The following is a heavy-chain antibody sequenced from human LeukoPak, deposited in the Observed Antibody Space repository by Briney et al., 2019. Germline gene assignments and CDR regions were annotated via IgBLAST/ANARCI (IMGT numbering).Heavy chain of an antibody. D-gene: IGHD3-9*01. V-gene: IGHV3-33*01. J-gene: IGHJ4*02. CDR3: ARDSGLRYFDWLPDY. Sequence: GGSLRLSCAASGFTFSSYGMHWVRQAPGKGLEWVAVIWYVGCNKYYADSVKGRFTISRDNSKNTLYLQMNSLRAEDTAVYYCARDSGLRYFDWLPDYWGQGTLVTVSS. CDR1: GFTFSSYG. CDR2: IWYVGCNK.